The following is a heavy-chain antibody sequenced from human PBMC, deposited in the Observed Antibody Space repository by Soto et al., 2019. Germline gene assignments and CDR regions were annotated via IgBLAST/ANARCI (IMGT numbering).Heavy chain of an antibody. J-gene: IGHJ4*02. CDR1: GYTLTELS. Sequence: ASVKVSCKVSGYTLTELSMHWVRQAPGKGLEWMGGFDPEDGETIYAQKFQGRVTMTEDTSTDTAYMELSSLRSEDTAVYYCATLTPHDYGTQNTDYWGQGTLVTVSS. CDR3: ATLTPHDYGTQNTDY. V-gene: IGHV1-24*01. D-gene: IGHD4-17*01. CDR2: FDPEDGET.